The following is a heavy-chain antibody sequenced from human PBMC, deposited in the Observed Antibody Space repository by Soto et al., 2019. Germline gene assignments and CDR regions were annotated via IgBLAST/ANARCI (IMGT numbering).Heavy chain of an antibody. V-gene: IGHV3-15*01. Sequence: EEQLVESGGGLVKPGGSLRLSCAASGFTFSNAWMSWVRQAPGKGLEWVGRIKSKTDGGTTDYAAPVKGRFTISRDDSKNTLYLQMNSLKTEDTAVYYCTTDNVLRFLEWLVAFDIWGQGTMVTVSS. J-gene: IGHJ3*02. CDR3: TTDNVLRFLEWLVAFDI. CDR1: GFTFSNAW. CDR2: IKSKTDGGTT. D-gene: IGHD3-3*01.